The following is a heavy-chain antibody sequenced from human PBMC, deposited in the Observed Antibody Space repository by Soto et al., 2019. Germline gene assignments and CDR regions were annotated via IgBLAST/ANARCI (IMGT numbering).Heavy chain of an antibody. Sequence: QVQLQQWGAGLLKPSETLSLTCAVYGGSFSGYYWSWIRQPPGKGLEWIGEINHSGSTNYNPSLKSRVTISVDTSKNQFSLKLSSVTAADTAVYYCARGYQLWLLARRISRAYYFDYWGQGTLVTVSS. J-gene: IGHJ4*02. D-gene: IGHD3-22*01. CDR1: GGSFSGYY. V-gene: IGHV4-34*01. CDR2: INHSGST. CDR3: ARGYQLWLLARRISRAYYFDY.